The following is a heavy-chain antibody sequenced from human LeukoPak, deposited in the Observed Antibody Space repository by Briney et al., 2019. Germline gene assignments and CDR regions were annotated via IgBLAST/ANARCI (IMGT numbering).Heavy chain of an antibody. CDR2: IYYSAST. CDR3: ARDVVGATYFHH. J-gene: IGHJ1*01. CDR1: GGSVSSGSYY. Sequence: SETLSLTCTVSGGSVSSGSYYRSWIRQPPGKGLEWIGHIYYSASTDYNPSLKSRVTISADTSKNQFSLKLSSVSAADTAVYYCARDVVGATYFHHWGQGTLVTVSS. D-gene: IGHD1-26*01. V-gene: IGHV4-61*01.